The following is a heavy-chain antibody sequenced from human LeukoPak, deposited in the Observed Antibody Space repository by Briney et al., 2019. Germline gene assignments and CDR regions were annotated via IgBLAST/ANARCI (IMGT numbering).Heavy chain of an antibody. Sequence: ASVKVSCKVSRYTLTELSMHWVRQAPGKGLEWMGGFDPEDGETIYAQKFQGRVTMTEDTSTDTAYMELSSLRSEDTAVYYCATGDGFEGAFDIWGQGTMVTVSS. CDR3: ATGDGFEGAFDI. J-gene: IGHJ3*02. D-gene: IGHD5-24*01. CDR1: RYTLTELS. CDR2: FDPEDGET. V-gene: IGHV1-24*01.